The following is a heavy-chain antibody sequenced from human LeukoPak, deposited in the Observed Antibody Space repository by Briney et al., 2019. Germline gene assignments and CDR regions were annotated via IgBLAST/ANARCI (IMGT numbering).Heavy chain of an antibody. D-gene: IGHD5-18*01. CDR1: GFTFSSYA. CDR2: ISGSGGST. V-gene: IGHV3-23*01. J-gene: IGHJ6*02. CDR3: AKDGIRGYSYGYYYGMDV. Sequence: PGGSLRLSCAASGFTFSSYAMSWVRQAPGKGLEWVSAISGSGGSTYYADSVKGRFTISRDNSKNTLYLQMNSLRAEDTVVYHCAKDGIRGYSYGYYYGMDVWGQGTTVTVSS.